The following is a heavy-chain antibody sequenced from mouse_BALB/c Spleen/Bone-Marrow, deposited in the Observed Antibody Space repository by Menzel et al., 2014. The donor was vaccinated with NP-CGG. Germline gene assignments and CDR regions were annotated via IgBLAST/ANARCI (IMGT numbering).Heavy chain of an antibody. V-gene: IGHV1-7*01. Sequence: LQDSGPELAKPGASVKMSCKASGYTFTDTWIHWIKQRPGQGLEWIGYINPSTGYAEYNQNFKDKATLTVDKSSSTAYMQLSSLTSEDSAVYYCARDYWGQGTTLTVSS. CDR1: GYTFTDTW. CDR2: INPSTGYA. J-gene: IGHJ2*01. CDR3: ARDY.